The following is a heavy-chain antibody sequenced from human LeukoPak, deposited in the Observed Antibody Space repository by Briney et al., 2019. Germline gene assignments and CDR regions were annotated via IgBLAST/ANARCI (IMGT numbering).Heavy chain of an antibody. V-gene: IGHV1-46*01. CDR2: INPNGGST. D-gene: IGHD6-19*01. J-gene: IGHJ5*02. CDR1: GYTFTSYY. Sequence: ASVKVSCKASGYTFTSYYMHWVRQAPGQGLEWMGIINPNGGSTSYAQKLQGRVTMTTDTSTSTAYMELRSLRSDDTAVYYCARDPIAVAGINWFDPWGQGTLVTVSS. CDR3: ARDPIAVAGINWFDP.